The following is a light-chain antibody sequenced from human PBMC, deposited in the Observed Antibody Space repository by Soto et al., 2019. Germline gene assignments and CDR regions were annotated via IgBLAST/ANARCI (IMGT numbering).Light chain of an antibody. J-gene: IGKJ4*01. V-gene: IGKV3-20*01. CDR1: QSVTSTY. CDR3: QQSRYSPLS. Sequence: EIVLTQSPSTLSLSPGERATLSCRASQSVTSTYLAWYQQKPGQAPSLLIYGASSRATGIPDRFSGSGSGTDFPLTISRLEPEDFSVYYCQQSRYSPLSFGGGTKGDI. CDR2: GAS.